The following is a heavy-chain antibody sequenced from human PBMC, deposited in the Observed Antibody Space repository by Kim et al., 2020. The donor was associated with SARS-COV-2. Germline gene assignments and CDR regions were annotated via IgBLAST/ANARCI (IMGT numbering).Heavy chain of an antibody. Sequence: ASVKVSCKASGYTFTNYGISWVRQAPGQGLEWMGWISAYNGNTNYAQKLQGRVTMTTDTSTSTAYMELRSLRSDDTAVYYCARDRYCSGGSCQDFDYWGQGTLVTVSS. CDR1: GYTFTNYG. CDR3: ARDRYCSGGSCQDFDY. CDR2: ISAYNGNT. J-gene: IGHJ4*02. D-gene: IGHD2-15*01. V-gene: IGHV1-18*01.